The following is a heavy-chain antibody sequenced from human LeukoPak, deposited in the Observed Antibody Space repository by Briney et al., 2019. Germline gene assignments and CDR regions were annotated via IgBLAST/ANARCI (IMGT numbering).Heavy chain of an antibody. Sequence: PGRSLRLSCAASGFTFDDYAMHWVRQAPGKGLEWVSGISWNSGSIAYADSVKGRFTISRDNAKNTLYLQMDSLRAEDAAIYYCARSIMYGDHGEDIWGQGTVVAVSS. V-gene: IGHV3-9*01. CDR2: ISWNSGSI. D-gene: IGHD4-17*01. J-gene: IGHJ3*02. CDR3: ARSIMYGDHGEDI. CDR1: GFTFDDYA.